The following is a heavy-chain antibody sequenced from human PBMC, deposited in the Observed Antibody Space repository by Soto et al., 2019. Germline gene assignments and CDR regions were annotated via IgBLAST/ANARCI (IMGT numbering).Heavy chain of an antibody. J-gene: IGHJ4*02. CDR3: ARGLRGWFVVVPAAISYYFDY. CDR2: INHSGST. CDR1: GGSFSGYY. V-gene: IGHV4-34*01. Sequence: PSETLSLTCAVYGGSFSGYYWSWIRQPPGKGLEWIGEINHSGSTNYNPSLKSRVTISVDTSKNQFSLKLSSVTAADTAVYYCARGLRGWFVVVPAAISYYFDYWGQGTLVTVSS. D-gene: IGHD2-2*01.